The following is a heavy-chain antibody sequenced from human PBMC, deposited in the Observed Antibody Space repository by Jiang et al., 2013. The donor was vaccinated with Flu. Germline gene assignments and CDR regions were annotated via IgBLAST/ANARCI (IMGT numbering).Heavy chain of an antibody. CDR2: IYYSGST. V-gene: IGHV4-39*01. CDR3: ASIYDFWSGYVADIHAFDI. D-gene: IGHD3-3*01. J-gene: IGHJ3*02. Sequence: GLVKPSETLSLTCTVSGGSISSSSYYWGWIRQPPGKGLEWIGSIYYSGSTYXNPPVLKSRVTISVDTSKNQFSLKLSSVTAADTAVYYCASIYDFWSGYVADIHAFDIWGQGTMVTVSS. CDR1: GGSISSSSYY.